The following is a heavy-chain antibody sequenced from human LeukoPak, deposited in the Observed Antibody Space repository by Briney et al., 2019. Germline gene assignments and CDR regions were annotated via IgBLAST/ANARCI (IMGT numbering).Heavy chain of an antibody. J-gene: IGHJ4*02. CDR1: GFTFSSYG. D-gene: IGHD4-23*01. V-gene: IGHV3-23*01. CDR3: ARETTVVRTGIFR. Sequence: PGGSLRLSCAASGFTFSSYGMSWVRQAPGKGLEWVSAISGSGGSTYYADSVKGRFTISRDDAKNTLYLQMNSLRAEDTAVYYCARETTVVRTGIFRWGQGTLVTVSS. CDR2: ISGSGGST.